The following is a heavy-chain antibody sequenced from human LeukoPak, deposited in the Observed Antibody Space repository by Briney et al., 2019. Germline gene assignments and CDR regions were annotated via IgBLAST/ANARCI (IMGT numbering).Heavy chain of an antibody. J-gene: IGHJ5*02. D-gene: IGHD3-16*01. V-gene: IGHV4-59*01. CDR1: GGSISSYY. Sequence: SETLSLTCTVSGGSISSYYWSWIRQPPGKGLEGMGYIYYSGSTNYNPSLKSRVTISVDTSKNQFSLKLSSVTAADTAVYYCARLTYYDYVWGSYFFDPWGQGTLVTVSS. CDR2: IYYSGST. CDR3: ARLTYYDYVWGSYFFDP.